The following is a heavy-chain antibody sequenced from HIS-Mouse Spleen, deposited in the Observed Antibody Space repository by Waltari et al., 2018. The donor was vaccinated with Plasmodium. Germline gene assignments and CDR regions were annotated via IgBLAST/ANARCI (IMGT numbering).Heavy chain of an antibody. CDR2: IYYSGST. CDR3: ARDRITGTSYFDY. CDR1: GCSISSSSYS. D-gene: IGHD1-7*01. Sequence: QLQLPESGPGLVKPSEPLSLTCTVSGCSISSSSYSWGWIRQPPGKGLEWIGSIYYSGSTYYNPSLKSRVTISVDTSKNQFSLKLSSVTAADTAVYYCARDRITGTSYFDYWGQGTLVTVSS. J-gene: IGHJ4*02. V-gene: IGHV4-39*07.